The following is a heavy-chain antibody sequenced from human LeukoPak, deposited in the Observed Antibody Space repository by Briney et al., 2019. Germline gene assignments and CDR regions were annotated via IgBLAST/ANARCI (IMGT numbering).Heavy chain of an antibody. CDR3: AGVWGISPGIAVAGTFRYYFDY. Sequence: GASVKVSCKASGYTFTSYGISWVRQAPGQGLEWMGWISAYNGNTNYAQKLQGRVTMTTDTSTSTAYMELRSLRSDDTAVYYCAGVWGISPGIAVAGTFRYYFDYWGQGTLVTVSS. CDR2: ISAYNGNT. CDR1: GYTFTSYG. V-gene: IGHV1-18*04. J-gene: IGHJ4*02. D-gene: IGHD6-19*01.